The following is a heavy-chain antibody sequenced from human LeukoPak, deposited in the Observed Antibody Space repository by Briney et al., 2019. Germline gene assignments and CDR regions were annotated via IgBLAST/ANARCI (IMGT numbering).Heavy chain of an antibody. V-gene: IGHV3-30*04. D-gene: IGHD3-22*01. J-gene: IGHJ4*02. CDR2: ISYDGSNK. CDR1: GFTFSSYA. Sequence: GGSLRLSCAASGFTFSSYAMHWVRQAPGKGLEWVAVISYDGSNKYYADSVKGRFTISRDNSKNTLYLQMNSLRPEDTAVYYCTRGDSSGYYCFDYWGQGTLVTVSS. CDR3: TRGDSSGYYCFDY.